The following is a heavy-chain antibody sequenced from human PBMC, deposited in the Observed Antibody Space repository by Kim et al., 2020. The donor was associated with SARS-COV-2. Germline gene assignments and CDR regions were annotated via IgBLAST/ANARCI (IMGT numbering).Heavy chain of an antibody. Sequence: ASVKVSCKASGYTFTSYAMHWVRQAPGQSLEWMGWINAGNGNTKYSQKFQGRVTITRDTSASTAYMELSSLRSEDTAVYYCARLLSSGSYGTTDLIAYWGQGTLVTVSS. CDR2: INAGNGNT. CDR3: ARLLSSGSYGTTDLIAY. J-gene: IGHJ4*02. V-gene: IGHV1-3*01. CDR1: GYTFTSYA. D-gene: IGHD3-10*01.